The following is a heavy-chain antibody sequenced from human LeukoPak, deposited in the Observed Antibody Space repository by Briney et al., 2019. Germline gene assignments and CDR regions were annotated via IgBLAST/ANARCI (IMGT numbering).Heavy chain of an antibody. CDR1: GFTVSSNY. V-gene: IGHV3-48*02. Sequence: GGSLRLSCAASGFTVSSNYMNWVRQAPGKGLEWVSYISSSSTTISYADSVKGRFTISRDNAKNSLYLQMNSLRDEDTAVYYCARDFWYFDYWGQGTLVTVSS. D-gene: IGHD2/OR15-2a*01. J-gene: IGHJ4*02. CDR2: ISSSSTTI. CDR3: ARDFWYFDY.